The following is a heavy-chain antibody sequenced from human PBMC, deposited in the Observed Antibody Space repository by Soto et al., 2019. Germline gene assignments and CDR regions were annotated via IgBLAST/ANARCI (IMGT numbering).Heavy chain of an antibody. D-gene: IGHD3-22*01. Sequence: QVQLVQSGAEVKKPGSSVKVSCKASGGTFSSYAISWVRQAPGQGLAWMGGIIPIFGTANYAQKFKGRVTITEDESTSTAYMELSSLRAEDTAVYYCAGGDITRIVVARYFQHWGQGTLVTVSS. V-gene: IGHV1-69*01. CDR3: AGGDITRIVVARYFQH. CDR1: GGTFSSYA. J-gene: IGHJ1*01. CDR2: IIPIFGTA.